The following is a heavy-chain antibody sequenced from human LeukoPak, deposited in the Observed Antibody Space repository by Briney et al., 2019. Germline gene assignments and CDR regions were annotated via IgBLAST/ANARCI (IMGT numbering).Heavy chain of an antibody. V-gene: IGHV3-23*01. CDR2: ISGSGGST. D-gene: IGHD6-19*01. CDR1: GFTFSSYA. CDR3: AKGAVAGGFDY. Sequence: PGRSLRLSRAASGFTFSSYAMSWVSQAPGKGLEWGSAISGSGGSTYYADSVKGRFTISRDNSKNTLYLQMNSVRAEDTAVYYCAKGAVAGGFDYWGKGNLVTVSS. J-gene: IGHJ4*02.